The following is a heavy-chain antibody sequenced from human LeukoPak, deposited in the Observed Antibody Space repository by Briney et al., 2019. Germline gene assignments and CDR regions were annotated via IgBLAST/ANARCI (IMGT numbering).Heavy chain of an antibody. V-gene: IGHV1-2*07. CDR3: GRDPPDDLTAIDC. CDR2: IHPTIVVT. CDR1: GYTFSAYF. J-gene: IGHJ4*02. Sequence: ASVNLSCKASGYTFSAYFIHWVRQAPRHGLEWMGWIHPTIVVTNYAPHSQGRVTITRDTSISTAHSEWTRLPPHDPPLYYCGRDPPDDLTAIDCWGKGTLVSV. D-gene: IGHD5-18*01.